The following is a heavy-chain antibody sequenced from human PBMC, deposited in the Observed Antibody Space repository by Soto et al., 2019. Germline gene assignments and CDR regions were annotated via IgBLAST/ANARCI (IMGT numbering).Heavy chain of an antibody. CDR1: GFTFSSYG. V-gene: IGHV3-33*01. CDR3: ARDFTYYYDSSGYNDAFDI. CDR2: IWYDGSNK. J-gene: IGHJ3*02. Sequence: EGSLRLSCAASGFTFSSYGMHWVRQAPGKGLEWVAVIWYDGSNKYYADSVKGRFTISRDNSKNTLYLQMNSLRAEDTAVYYCARDFTYYYDSSGYNDAFDIWGQGTMVTV. D-gene: IGHD3-22*01.